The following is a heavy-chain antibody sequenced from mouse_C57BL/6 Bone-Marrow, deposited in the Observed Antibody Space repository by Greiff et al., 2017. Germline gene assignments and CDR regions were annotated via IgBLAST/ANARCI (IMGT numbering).Heavy chain of an antibody. CDR2: IDPETGGT. Sequence: QVHVKQSGAELVRPGASVTLSCKASGYTFTDYEMHWVKQTPVHGLEWIGAIDPETGGTAYNQKFKGKAILTADKSSSTAYMELRSLTSEDSAVYYCTRSYYYNYYAMDYWGQGTSVTVSS. D-gene: IGHD1-1*01. V-gene: IGHV1-15*01. CDR1: GYTFTDYE. J-gene: IGHJ4*01. CDR3: TRSYYYNYYAMDY.